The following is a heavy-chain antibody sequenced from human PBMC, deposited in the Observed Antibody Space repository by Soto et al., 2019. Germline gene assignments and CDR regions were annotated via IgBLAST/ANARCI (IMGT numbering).Heavy chain of an antibody. Sequence: QVQLVQSGAEVKKPGSSVKVSCKASGGTFSIYTISWVRQAPGQGLEWMGGSANSAQKSQGGLTVTADESTSTVYLELSSLTSEDTAVYYCAREGPPDIAWFDPWGQGTLVSVSS. J-gene: IGHJ5*02. CDR1: GGTFSIYT. D-gene: IGHD2-15*01. V-gene: IGHV1-69*01. CDR2: SA. CDR3: AREGPPDIAWFDP.